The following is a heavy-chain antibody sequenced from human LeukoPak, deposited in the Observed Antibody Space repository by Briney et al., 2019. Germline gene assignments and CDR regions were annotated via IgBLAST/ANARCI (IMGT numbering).Heavy chain of an antibody. CDR2: IGTSGSTI. Sequence: GGSLRLSCAASGFTFSNYYMSWTRQAPGKGLEWVSYIGTSGSTIYYADSMKGRFTISRDNANNSLYLQMNSLRAEDTAVYYCARAPYSGYPFDYWGQGTLVTVSS. D-gene: IGHD5-12*01. J-gene: IGHJ4*02. CDR3: ARAPYSGYPFDY. V-gene: IGHV3-11*01. CDR1: GFTFSNYY.